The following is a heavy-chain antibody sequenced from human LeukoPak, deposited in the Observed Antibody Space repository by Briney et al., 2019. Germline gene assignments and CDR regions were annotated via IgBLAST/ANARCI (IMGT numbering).Heavy chain of an antibody. CDR2: IFYSGST. CDR3: ARLHYNYYYMDV. J-gene: IGHJ6*03. V-gene: IGHV4-31*03. Sequence: PSQTLSLTCTVSGDSISSGVSYWGWIRQRPGKGLEWIAYIFYSGSTYYNPSLKSRVTISVDTSNNHFSLEVRSVTAADTAVCFCARLHYNYYYMDVWGKGTPVTVSS. CDR1: GDSISSGVSY. D-gene: IGHD1-14*01.